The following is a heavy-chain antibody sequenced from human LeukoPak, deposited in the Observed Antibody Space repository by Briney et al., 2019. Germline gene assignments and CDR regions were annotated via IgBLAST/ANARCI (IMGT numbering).Heavy chain of an antibody. D-gene: IGHD3-22*01. J-gene: IGHJ5*02. V-gene: IGHV4-59*01. CDR2: IYYSGST. CDR1: GGSISSYY. Sequence: PSETLSLTCTVSGGSISSYYWSWLRQPPGKGLEWMGYIYYSGSTNYNPSLKSRVTISVDTSKNQFSLKLSSVTAADTAVYYCARDRYYDSSGYYPWGQGTLVTVSS. CDR3: ARDRYYDSSGYYP.